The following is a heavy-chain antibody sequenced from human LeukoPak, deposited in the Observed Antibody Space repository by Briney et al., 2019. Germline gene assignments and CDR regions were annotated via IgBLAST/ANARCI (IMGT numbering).Heavy chain of an antibody. D-gene: IGHD3-10*01. Sequence: GGSLRLSCAASGFTFSDYYMSWIRQAPGKGLEWVSYISSSGSTIYYADSVKGRFTISRDNAKNSLYLQMNSLRAEDTAVYYCARGRAWFGESERADDAFDIWGQGTMVTVSS. CDR1: GFTFSDYY. V-gene: IGHV3-11*01. CDR3: ARGRAWFGESERADDAFDI. CDR2: ISSSGSTI. J-gene: IGHJ3*02.